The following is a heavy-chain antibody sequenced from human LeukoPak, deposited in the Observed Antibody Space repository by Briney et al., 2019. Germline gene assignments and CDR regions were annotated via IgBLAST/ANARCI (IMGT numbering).Heavy chain of an antibody. Sequence: GGSLRLSCAASGFTVSSNYMSWVRQAPGKGLEWVSYISGSGTIVYYADSVKGRFTISRDNAKSSLYLQMNSLRAEDTAVYYCARKRWLGYWGQGTLVTVSS. CDR2: ISGSGTIV. CDR1: GFTVSSNY. V-gene: IGHV3-11*04. D-gene: IGHD6-19*01. J-gene: IGHJ4*02. CDR3: ARKRWLGY.